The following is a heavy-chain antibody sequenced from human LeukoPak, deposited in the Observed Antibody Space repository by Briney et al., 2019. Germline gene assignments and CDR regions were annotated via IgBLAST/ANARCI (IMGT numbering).Heavy chain of an antibody. D-gene: IGHD2-2*02. V-gene: IGHV3-23*01. CDR2: ISFSGGST. J-gene: IGHJ5*02. CDR1: GFTFSIYA. Sequence: GGSLRLSCAASGFTFSIYAMNWVRQARGKGLEWVSAISFSGGSTYYADSVKGRFTISRDNSKNTLYLQMNSLRVEDTAVYYCAKSQPAAISWFDPWGQGTLVTVSS. CDR3: AKSQPAAISWFDP.